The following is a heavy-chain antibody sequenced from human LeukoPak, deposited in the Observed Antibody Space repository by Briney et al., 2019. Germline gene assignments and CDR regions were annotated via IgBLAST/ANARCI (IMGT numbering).Heavy chain of an antibody. CDR3: ARSVATIVNGMDV. CDR2: ISSSSSYI. V-gene: IGHV3-21*01. Sequence: PGGSLRLSCAASGFTFSSYSMNWVRQAPGKGLEWVSSISSSSSYIYYADSVKGRFTISRDNAKNSLYLQMNSLRAEDTAVYYCARSVATIVNGMDVWGQGTTVTVSS. CDR1: GFTFSSYS. D-gene: IGHD5-12*01. J-gene: IGHJ6*02.